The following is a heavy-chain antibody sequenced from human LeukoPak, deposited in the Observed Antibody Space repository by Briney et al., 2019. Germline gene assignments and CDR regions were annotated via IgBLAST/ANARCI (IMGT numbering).Heavy chain of an antibody. CDR1: GGSFSGYY. V-gene: IGHV4-34*01. CDR3: ARGPSADT. J-gene: IGHJ4*02. Sequence: PSETLSLTCAVYGGSFSGYYWSWIRQPPGKGLEWIGEINHSGSTNYNPSLKSRVTISVDTSKNQFSLKLSSVTAADTAVYYCARGPSADTWGQGTLVTVSS. CDR2: INHSGST.